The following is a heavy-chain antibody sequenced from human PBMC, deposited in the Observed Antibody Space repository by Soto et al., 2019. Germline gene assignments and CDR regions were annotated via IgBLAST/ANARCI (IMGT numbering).Heavy chain of an antibody. CDR2: IYNSGST. D-gene: IGHD3-9*01. J-gene: IGHJ4*02. Sequence: SQTLSQTCTVAGGSISNSGYYWGWIRQPPGKGLERIGIIYNSGSTYYNPSLKSRVTISVDTSKNHFSPKLSSVTAADAAVYYCARLRDPYYDILTGYYPDYWGQGALVTVSS. CDR3: ARLRDPYYDILTGYYPDY. CDR1: GGSISNSGYY. V-gene: IGHV4-39*02.